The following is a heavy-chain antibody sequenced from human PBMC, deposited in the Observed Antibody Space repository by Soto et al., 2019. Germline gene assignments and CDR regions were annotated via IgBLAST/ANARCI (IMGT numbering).Heavy chain of an antibody. CDR3: AREKRAGNWFDS. CDR1: RGSVSSDLFY. Sequence: QVQLQESGPGLLRPSETLSLTCAVSRGSVSSDLFYWSWIRQPPGKGLEWIGYIYTSRSTNYNTSLKSRVTTSMDTPNNQFFLKLTSVTAADTAVYYCAREKRAGNWFDSWGQGTLVTVSS. J-gene: IGHJ5*01. CDR2: IYTSRST. V-gene: IGHV4-61*01. D-gene: IGHD3-10*01.